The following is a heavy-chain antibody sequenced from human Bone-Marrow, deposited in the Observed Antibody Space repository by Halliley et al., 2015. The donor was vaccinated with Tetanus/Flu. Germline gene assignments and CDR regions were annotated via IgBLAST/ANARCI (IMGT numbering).Heavy chain of an antibody. J-gene: IGHJ4*02. CDR3: VKGFSSSLRSCFDG. D-gene: IGHD6-6*01. Sequence: SLRLSCAASGFPFSSYSMSWVRQAPGKGLEWVSSISSTSHYIFYADSVKGRFTTSRDNSKDSLFLQMNGLRAEDSGLYYCVKGFSSSLRSCFDGWGQGTQVTVSS. V-gene: IGHV3-21*04. CDR1: GFPFSSYS. CDR2: ISSTSHYI.